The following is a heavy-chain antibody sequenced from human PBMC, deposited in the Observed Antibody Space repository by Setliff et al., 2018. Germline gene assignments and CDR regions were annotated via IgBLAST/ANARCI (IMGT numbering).Heavy chain of an antibody. V-gene: IGHV7-4-1*02. Sequence: ASVKVSCKASGYPFTTYAMGWMRQAPGQRLEWMGWINTNTGNPSYAQGFTGRFVFSLDTSVSTAYLQISSLKPEDTAVYYCARASRFGTVKWRGDYYMDVWGKGTTVTVSS. CDR3: ARASRFGTVKWRGDYYMDV. J-gene: IGHJ6*03. CDR2: INTNTGNP. D-gene: IGHD3-10*01. CDR1: GYPFTTYA.